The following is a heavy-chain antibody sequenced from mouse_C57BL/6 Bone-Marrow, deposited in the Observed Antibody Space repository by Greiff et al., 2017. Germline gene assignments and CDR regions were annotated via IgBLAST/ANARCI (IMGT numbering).Heavy chain of an antibody. CDR1: GYTFTSYY. CDR2: IYPSNGST. D-gene: IGHD1-1*01. J-gene: IGHJ1*03. CDR3: ARDYGSSYWYFDV. Sequence: VQLVEPGPELVKPGASVKLSCKASGYTFTSYYINWVKQRPGQGLEWIGWIYPSNGSTKYNEKFKGKATLTVDTSSSTAYMELHSLTSEDSAVDFCARDYGSSYWYFDVWGTGTTVTVSS. V-gene: IGHV1-85*01.